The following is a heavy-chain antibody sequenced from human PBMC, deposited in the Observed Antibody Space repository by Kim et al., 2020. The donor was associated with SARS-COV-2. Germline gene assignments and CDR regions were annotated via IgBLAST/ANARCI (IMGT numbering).Heavy chain of an antibody. V-gene: IGHV4-4*08. CDR3: GRLYQHSNSPFDS. D-gene: IGHD3-3*02. J-gene: IGHJ4*02. Sequence: DDNPTLESRLTISVDTSKNQFYMKLSSVTAADTAVYYCGRLYQHSNSPFDSWGQGTLVTVSS.